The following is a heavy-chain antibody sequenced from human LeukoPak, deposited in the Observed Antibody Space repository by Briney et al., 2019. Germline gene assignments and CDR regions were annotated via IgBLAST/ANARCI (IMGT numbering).Heavy chain of an antibody. Sequence: SVNVSSKASGGSFSNYAFSWVRQAPGQGVEWMGRITPIVDIQTYIQKFQGRVTITANKFPSTAYMEWSSLTSEDTAVYYCASGLGCCSGSDCTNLVKDYYYGMNVWGQGTTVTVSS. CDR1: GGSFSNYA. D-gene: IGHD2-15*01. J-gene: IGHJ6*02. CDR2: ITPIVDIQ. CDR3: ASGLGCCSGSDCTNLVKDYYYGMNV. V-gene: IGHV1-69*04.